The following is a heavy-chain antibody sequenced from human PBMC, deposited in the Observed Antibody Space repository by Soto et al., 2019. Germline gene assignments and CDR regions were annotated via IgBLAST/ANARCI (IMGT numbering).Heavy chain of an antibody. CDR3: ARAATYYYDSSGYYALDAFDI. J-gene: IGHJ3*02. CDR2: IYSGGST. D-gene: IGHD3-22*01. V-gene: IGHV3-53*02. Sequence: EVQLVETGGGLIQPGGSLRLSCAASGFTVSSNYMSWVRQAPGKGLEWVSVIYSGGSTYYADSVKGRFTISRDNSKNTLYLQMNSLRAEDTAVYYCARAATYYYDSSGYYALDAFDIWGQGTMVTVSS. CDR1: GFTVSSNY.